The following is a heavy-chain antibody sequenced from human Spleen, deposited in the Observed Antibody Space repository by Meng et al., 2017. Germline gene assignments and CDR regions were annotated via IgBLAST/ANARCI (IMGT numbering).Heavy chain of an antibody. CDR3: AKRGGAFDY. D-gene: IGHD1-1*01. V-gene: IGHV1-69*10. J-gene: IGHJ4*02. CDR2: IIPILGTA. CDR1: GGTFGGYD. Sequence: QVQLVQSGAAMKKPGSSVRVSCKASGGTFGGYDITWVRQAPGQGLEWMGGIIPILGTANYAQKFQGRVTITADRSTSTSYIELSSLTYEDTAMYYCAKRGGAFDYWGQGTLVTVSS.